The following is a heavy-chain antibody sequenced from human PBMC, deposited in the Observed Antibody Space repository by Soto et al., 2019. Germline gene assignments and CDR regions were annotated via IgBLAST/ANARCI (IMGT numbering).Heavy chain of an antibody. V-gene: IGHV1-18*04. Sequence: EASVKVSCKASGYTFSDYGITWVRQVPGQGLEWMGWISAYSGNTHYAQALQGRFTMTTDTSTNTAYMELRSLRSDDTAVYYCARDRGVKYCTTIACYRFFDPWGQGTLVTVSS. CDR1: GYTFSDYG. CDR3: ARDRGVKYCTTIACYRFFDP. D-gene: IGHD2-8*01. CDR2: ISAYSGNT. J-gene: IGHJ5*02.